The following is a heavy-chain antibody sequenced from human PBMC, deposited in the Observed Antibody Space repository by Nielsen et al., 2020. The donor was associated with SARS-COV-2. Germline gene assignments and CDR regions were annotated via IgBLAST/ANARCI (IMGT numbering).Heavy chain of an antibody. CDR1: GFTFSSHY. CDR2: IHPTGEWT. J-gene: IGHJ4*02. D-gene: IGHD6-13*01. CDR3: ARELAEAGKTFDY. Sequence: ASVKVSCKTSGFTFSSHYMHWVRQAPGQGLEWMGVIHPTGEWTVYAQKLQGRLTMTRDTTTSTVYMELSSLRSEDTAVYYCARELAEAGKTFDYWGQGSLVTVSS. V-gene: IGHV1-46*01.